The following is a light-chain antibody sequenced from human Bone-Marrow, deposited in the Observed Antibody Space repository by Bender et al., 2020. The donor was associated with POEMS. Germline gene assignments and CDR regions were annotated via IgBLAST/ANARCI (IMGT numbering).Light chain of an antibody. CDR3: SSFTGINNPVV. V-gene: IGLV2-8*01. Sequence: SKRPSGVPDRFSGSKSGSTASLTVSGLQAEDEADYYCSSFTGINNPVVFGGGTKLTVL. J-gene: IGLJ2*01. CDR2: S.